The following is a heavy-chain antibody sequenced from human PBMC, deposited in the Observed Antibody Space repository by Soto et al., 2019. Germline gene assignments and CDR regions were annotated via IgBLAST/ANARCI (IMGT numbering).Heavy chain of an antibody. V-gene: IGHV4-59*01. J-gene: IGHJ4*02. D-gene: IGHD6-13*01. CDR1: GGSISSYY. CDR3: AREGIAAAADY. Sequence: SETLSLTCTVSGGSISSYYWSWIRQPPGKGLEWIGYIYYSGSTNYNPSLKRRVTISVDTSKNQFSLKMSSLNAAETAVYYCAREGIAAAADYWGQGTLVTVS. CDR2: IYYSGST.